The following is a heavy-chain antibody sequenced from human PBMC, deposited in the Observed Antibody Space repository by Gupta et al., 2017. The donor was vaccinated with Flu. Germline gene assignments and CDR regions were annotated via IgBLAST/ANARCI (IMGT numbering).Heavy chain of an antibody. Sequence: VQLVESGGGLVKPGGSLRLSCAASGFTFSSFGMNWVRQAPGKGLEWISSISGSTTFKYYADSVKGRFTISRDNAENSLFLQMSTLRVEDTAVYYCARRGNYLGDAFDIWGRGTMVSVSS. J-gene: IGHJ3*02. CDR2: ISGSTTFK. V-gene: IGHV3-21*02. D-gene: IGHD2/OR15-2a*01. CDR1: GFTFSSFG. CDR3: ARRGNYLGDAFDI.